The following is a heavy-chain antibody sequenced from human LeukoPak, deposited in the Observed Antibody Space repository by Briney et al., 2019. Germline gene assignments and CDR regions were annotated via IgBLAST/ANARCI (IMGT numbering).Heavy chain of an antibody. CDR2: IKPDGSEK. CDR1: GFVFSASY. CDR3: VRGGTYWTVS. Sequence: GESLRLSCAASGFVFSASYMSWVRKAPGKGLEWVATIKPDGSEKYHVDSVSGRFTIPRDNTNDSLFLQMNSPRVDDTAVYYCVRGGTYWTVSWGQGTLVNVS. J-gene: IGHJ5*01. V-gene: IGHV3-7*01.